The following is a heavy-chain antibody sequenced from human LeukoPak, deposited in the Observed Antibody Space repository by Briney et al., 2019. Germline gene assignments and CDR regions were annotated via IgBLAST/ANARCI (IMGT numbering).Heavy chain of an antibody. Sequence: ASVKVSCKASGYTFTGYYMHWVRQAPGQGLEWMGWINPNSGGTNYAQKFQGRVTMTRDTSISTAYMELSRLRSDDTAVYYCARDISYYDSSGGYWGQGTLVTVSS. V-gene: IGHV1-2*02. CDR3: ARDISYYDSSGGY. CDR2: INPNSGGT. J-gene: IGHJ4*02. D-gene: IGHD3-22*01. CDR1: GYTFTGYY.